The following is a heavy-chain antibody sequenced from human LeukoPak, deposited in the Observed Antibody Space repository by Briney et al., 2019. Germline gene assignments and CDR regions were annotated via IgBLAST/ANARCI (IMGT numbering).Heavy chain of an antibody. CDR3: ARGRYYFDY. CDR2: IYHSGST. J-gene: IGHJ4*02. D-gene: IGHD4-17*01. Sequence: PSETLSLTCTVSGYSISSGYYWGWFRQPPGKGLEWIGNIYHSGSTYYNPSLKSRVTISVGTSKNQLSLKLSSVTAADTALYYCARGRYYFDYWGQGTLVTVSS. CDR1: GYSISSGYY. V-gene: IGHV4-38-2*02.